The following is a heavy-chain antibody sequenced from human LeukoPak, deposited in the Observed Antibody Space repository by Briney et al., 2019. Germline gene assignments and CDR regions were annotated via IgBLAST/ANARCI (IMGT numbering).Heavy chain of an antibody. Sequence: GGSLRLSCAASGFTFSSYEMKWVRQAPGKGLEWVSYISSSRATIYYADSVKGRFTISRDNAKNSLYLQMNSLRAEDAAVYYCARDPVLDYWGQGTLVTVSS. J-gene: IGHJ4*02. CDR2: ISSSRATI. CDR1: GFTFSSYE. D-gene: IGHD4-17*01. CDR3: ARDPVLDY. V-gene: IGHV3-48*03.